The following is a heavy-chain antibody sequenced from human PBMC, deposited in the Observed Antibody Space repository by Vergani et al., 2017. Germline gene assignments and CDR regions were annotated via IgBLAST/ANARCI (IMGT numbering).Heavy chain of an antibody. CDR1: GFSLSSGGVG. Sequence: QITLKESGPTLVKPTQTLTLTCAFSGFSLSSGGVGVGWIRQPPGKALEWLAIIYWDDDKRYSPSLKSRLTITKDTSKNQVVLTMTNMDPVDTATCYCAHTTLHSPGVSVAGGFDYWGQGTLVTVSS. D-gene: IGHD6-19*01. J-gene: IGHJ4*02. CDR3: AHTTLHSPGVSVAGGFDY. V-gene: IGHV2-5*02. CDR2: IYWDDDK.